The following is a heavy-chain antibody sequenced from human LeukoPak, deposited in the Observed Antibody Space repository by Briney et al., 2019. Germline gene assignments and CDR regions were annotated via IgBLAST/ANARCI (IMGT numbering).Heavy chain of an antibody. J-gene: IGHJ6*02. D-gene: IGHD3-22*01. CDR3: ARDSRISGSGYYYVPDYYYYGMDV. Sequence: GGSLRLSCAASGFTFSSYSMNWVRQAPGKGLEWVSSISSSSSYIYYADSVKGRFTISRDNAKNSLYLQMNSLRAEDTAVYYCARDSRISGSGYYYVPDYYYYGMDVWGQGTTVTVSS. V-gene: IGHV3-21*01. CDR2: ISSSSSYI. CDR1: GFTFSSYS.